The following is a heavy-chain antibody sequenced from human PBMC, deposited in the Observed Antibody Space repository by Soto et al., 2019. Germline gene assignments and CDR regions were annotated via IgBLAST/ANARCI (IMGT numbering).Heavy chain of an antibody. CDR1: GGTFSRDA. Sequence: QVQLVQSGAEVKRPGSSVKVSCKASGGTFSRDAISWVRQAPGQGLEWMGGIIPMFGTAKYVQKFQGRLTITADESTTTAYMELRSLRSDDTAVYYCARAGWGVVPAAIYPNDYWGQGTLVTVSS. CDR3: ARAGWGVVPAAIYPNDY. D-gene: IGHD2-2*02. J-gene: IGHJ4*02. CDR2: IIPMFGTA. V-gene: IGHV1-69*01.